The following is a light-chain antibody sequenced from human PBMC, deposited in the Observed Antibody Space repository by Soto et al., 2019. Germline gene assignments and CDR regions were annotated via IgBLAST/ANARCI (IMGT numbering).Light chain of an antibody. CDR3: HQYGTSPWT. CDR2: DAS. CDR1: QSVSSSY. J-gene: IGKJ1*01. Sequence: EIVLTQSPGTLSLSPGERATLSFRASQSVSSSYLAWYQQKPGQAPRLLIYDASNRATGIPARFSGSGSGTDFTLSISSLEPEDFAVYYCHQYGTSPWTFGQGTKVDI. V-gene: IGKV3-20*01.